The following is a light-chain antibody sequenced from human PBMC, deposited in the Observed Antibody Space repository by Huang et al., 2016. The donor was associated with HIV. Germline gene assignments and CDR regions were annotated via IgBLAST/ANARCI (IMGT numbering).Light chain of an antibody. Sequence: EIVLTQSPGTLSFSTGERATLYCRASHIVSSIYLAWYQQKPGQAPRLLLYGSSSRATGIPDRFSGSGSGTDFTLTISRLDPEDFAVYYCHQYGSLPRTFGQGTKVEIK. CDR1: HIVSSIY. CDR3: HQYGSLPRT. J-gene: IGKJ1*01. CDR2: GSS. V-gene: IGKV3-20*01.